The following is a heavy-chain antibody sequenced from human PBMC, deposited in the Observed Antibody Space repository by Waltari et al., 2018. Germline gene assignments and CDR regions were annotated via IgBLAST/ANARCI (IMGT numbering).Heavy chain of an antibody. V-gene: IGHV4-38-2*02. D-gene: IGHD6-19*01. CDR3: ARSGYSSGWYQAQVAY. CDR1: GYSISSGYY. J-gene: IGHJ4*02. Sequence: QVQLQESGPGLVKPSETLSLTCTVSGYSISSGYYWGWIRQPPGKGLEWIGSIYHSGRTYYNPSLKSRVTISVDTSKNQFSLKLSSVTAADTAVYYCARSGYSSGWYQAQVAYWGQGTLVTVSS. CDR2: IYHSGRT.